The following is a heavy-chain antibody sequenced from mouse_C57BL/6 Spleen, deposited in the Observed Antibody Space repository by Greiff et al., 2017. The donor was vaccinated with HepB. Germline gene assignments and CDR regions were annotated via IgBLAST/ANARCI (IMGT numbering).Heavy chain of an antibody. D-gene: IGHD2-4*01. J-gene: IGHJ2*01. CDR2: IDPEDGET. V-gene: IGHV14-2*01. CDR1: GFNIKDYY. Sequence: EVQLQQSGAELVKPGASVKLSCTASGFNIKDYYMHWVKQRTEQGLEWIGRIDPEDGETKYAPKFQGKATITADTSSNTAYLQLSSLTSEDTAVYYCARYDDDEYYFDYWGQGTTLTVSS. CDR3: ARYDDDEYYFDY.